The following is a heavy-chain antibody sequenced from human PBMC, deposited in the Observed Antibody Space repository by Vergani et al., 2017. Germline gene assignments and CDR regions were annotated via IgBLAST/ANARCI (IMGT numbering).Heavy chain of an antibody. J-gene: IGHJ4*02. D-gene: IGHD5-18*01. Sequence: QVQLVESGGGLVKPGGSLRLSCAASGFTFSDYYMSWVRQAPGKGLEWVTAISSSSSYIYYADSVKGRFTISRDNAKNSLYLQMNSLRAEDTAVYYCAREGYSYGYVRGTFDYWGQGTLVTVSS. CDR3: AREGYSYGYVRGTFDY. CDR2: ISSSSSYI. V-gene: IGHV3-11*06. CDR1: GFTFSDYY.